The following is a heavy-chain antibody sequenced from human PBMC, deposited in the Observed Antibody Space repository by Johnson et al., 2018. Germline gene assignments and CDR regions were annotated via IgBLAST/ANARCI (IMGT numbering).Heavy chain of an antibody. D-gene: IGHD3-3*01. CDR3: AKQNYNLWSGYLY. CDR2: INTSGGST. J-gene: IGHJ4*02. Sequence: VQLVESGGGFVQPGESLRLSCAASRVRQAPGKGLEWVSGINTSGGSTYYADSVKGRFTISRDNSKNTLYLQMNSLRAEDPAVYYCAKQNYNLWSGYLYWGQGTLVTVSS. V-gene: IGHV3-23*04. CDR1: R.